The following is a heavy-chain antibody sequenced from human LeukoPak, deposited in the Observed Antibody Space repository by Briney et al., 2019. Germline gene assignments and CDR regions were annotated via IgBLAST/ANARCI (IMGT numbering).Heavy chain of an antibody. CDR3: ARGQGNYYDSSGSGTDAFDI. J-gene: IGHJ3*02. D-gene: IGHD3-22*01. V-gene: IGHV1-8*03. CDR2: MNPNSGNT. Sequence: ASVKVSCKASGYTFTSYDINWVRQATGQGLEWMGWMNPNSGNTGYAQKFQGRVTITRNTSISTAYMELSSLRSEDTAVYYCARGQGNYYDSSGSGTDAFDIWGQGTMVTVSS. CDR1: GYTFTSYD.